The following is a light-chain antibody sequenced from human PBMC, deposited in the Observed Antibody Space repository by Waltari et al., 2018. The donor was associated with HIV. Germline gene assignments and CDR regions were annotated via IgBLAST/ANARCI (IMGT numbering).Light chain of an antibody. CDR2: EVS. Sequence: QSALTQPAPVSGSPGQSITISCTGTSSDVGGYHYVSWYQQHPGKAPKLMIYEVSNRPSGVSNRFYGSKSGNTASLTISGLQAEDEADYYCSSYTSSSTRVFGGGTNLTVL. J-gene: IGLJ3*02. CDR3: SSYTSSSTRV. CDR1: SSDVGGYHY. V-gene: IGLV2-14*01.